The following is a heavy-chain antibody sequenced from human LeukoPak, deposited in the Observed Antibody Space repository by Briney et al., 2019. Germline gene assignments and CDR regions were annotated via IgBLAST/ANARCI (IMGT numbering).Heavy chain of an antibody. J-gene: IGHJ4*02. CDR3: ARDPIDILTGYSLDYFDY. Sequence: ASVKVSCKASGGTFSSYAISWVRQAPGQGLEWMGGIIPIFGTANYAQKFQGRVTITADESTSTAYMELSSLRSEDTAVYYCARDPIDILTGYSLDYFDYWGQGTLVTVSS. V-gene: IGHV1-69*13. D-gene: IGHD3-9*01. CDR2: IIPIFGTA. CDR1: GGTFSSYA.